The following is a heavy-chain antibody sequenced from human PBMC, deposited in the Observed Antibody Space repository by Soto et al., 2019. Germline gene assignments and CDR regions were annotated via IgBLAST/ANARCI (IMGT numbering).Heavy chain of an antibody. CDR2: TSASGGVT. Sequence: EVKFLESGGDSVQSGGSLRLSCAASGFTFYSHAMSWVRQAPGKGLEWVSGTSASGGVTFYADSVKGRFTISRDNSRNTLWLQMNSLRVDDTAVYYCIDGGAIGHSPLEPWGQGTLVSVSS. J-gene: IGHJ1*01. CDR1: GFTFYSHA. V-gene: IGHV3-23*01. CDR3: IDGGAIGHSPLEP. D-gene: IGHD2-21*01.